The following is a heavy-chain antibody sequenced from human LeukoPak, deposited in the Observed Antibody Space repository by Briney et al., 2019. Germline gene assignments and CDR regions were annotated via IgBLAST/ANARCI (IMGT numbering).Heavy chain of an antibody. CDR3: ARDIVAYNWFDP. CDR2: IIPIFGTA. Sequence: SVKVSCKASGGTFSSYAISWVRQAPGQGLEWMGGIIPIFGTANYAQKFRGRVTITADESTSTAYMELSSLRSEDTAVYYCARDIVAYNWFDPWGQGTLVTVSS. CDR1: GGTFSSYA. D-gene: IGHD5-12*01. J-gene: IGHJ5*02. V-gene: IGHV1-69*01.